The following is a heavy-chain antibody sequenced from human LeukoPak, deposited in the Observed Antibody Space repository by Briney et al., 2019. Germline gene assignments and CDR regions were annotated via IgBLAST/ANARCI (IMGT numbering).Heavy chain of an antibody. D-gene: IGHD4-23*01. CDR1: GFTFDDYG. V-gene: IGHV3-11*01. Sequence: GGSLRLSCAASGFTFDDYGMSWVRQAPGKGLEWVSYISSSGSIIHYADSVKGRFTISRDNAKTSLFLQMNSLRAEDTAVYYCARVGNPVYYYYMDVWGKGTTVTISS. CDR2: ISSSGSII. CDR3: ARVGNPVYYYYMDV. J-gene: IGHJ6*03.